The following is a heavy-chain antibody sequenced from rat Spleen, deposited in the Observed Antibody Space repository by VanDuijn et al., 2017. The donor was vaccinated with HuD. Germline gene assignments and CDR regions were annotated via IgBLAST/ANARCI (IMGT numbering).Heavy chain of an antibody. J-gene: IGHJ3*01. D-gene: IGHD1-11*01. Sequence: EVQLVESGGGLVQPGRSLKLSCAASGFTFSNYDMAWVRQAPGKGLEWVATISTGGGNTYYRDSVKGRFTISRDNAKNTQYLQMDSLRSEDTATYYCARPNYGGYWFAYWGQGTLVTVSS. CDR1: GFTFSNYD. CDR3: ARPNYGGYWFAY. CDR2: ISTGGGNT. V-gene: IGHV5S13*01.